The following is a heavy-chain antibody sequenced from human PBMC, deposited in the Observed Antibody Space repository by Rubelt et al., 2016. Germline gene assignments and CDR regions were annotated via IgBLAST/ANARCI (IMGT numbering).Heavy chain of an antibody. V-gene: IGHV4-39*01. CDR3: ARRNCSGGSCYFDY. CDR2: IYYSGST. D-gene: IGHD2-15*01. J-gene: IGHJ4*02. CDR1: GGSISSSSYY. Sequence: QLQLQESGPGLVKPSETLSLTCTVSGGSISSSSYYWGWIRQPPGKGLEWIGSIYYSGSTYYNPSLKSRVTISVDTSKNQFSLKLSSVTAAETAVYYCARRNCSGGSCYFDYWGQGTLVTVSS.